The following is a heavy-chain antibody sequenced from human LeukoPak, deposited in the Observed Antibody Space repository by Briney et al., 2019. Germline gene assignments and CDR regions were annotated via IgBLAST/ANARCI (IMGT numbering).Heavy chain of an antibody. CDR2: INSDGSST. D-gene: IGHD2-15*01. CDR3: AGRYCSGGSCHKYFDY. Sequence: GGSLRLSCAASGFTFSSYWMHWVRQAPGKGLVWVSRINSDGSSTSYADSVKGRFTISRDNAKNTLYLQMNSLRAEDTAVYYCAGRYCSGGSCHKYFDYWGQGTLVTVSS. J-gene: IGHJ4*02. CDR1: GFTFSSYW. V-gene: IGHV3-74*01.